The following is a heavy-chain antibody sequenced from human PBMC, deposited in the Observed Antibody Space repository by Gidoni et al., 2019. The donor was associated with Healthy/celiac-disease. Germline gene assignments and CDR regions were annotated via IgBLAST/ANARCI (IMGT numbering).Heavy chain of an antibody. J-gene: IGHJ4*02. CDR2: IYYSEST. CDR3: ARLSRVVIIGDGGDDY. D-gene: IGHD3-3*01. V-gene: IGHV4-39*01. CDR1: GGCIGSSIYY. Sequence: QLELQESSPGQANPSESLSLTCYVSGGCIGSSIYYWGSIRQHPGNGLEWIGSIYYSESTYYHPSLKSRVTISVDTSKNQFSLKLSSVTAADTAVYYCARLSRVVIIGDGGDDYWGQGTLVTVSS.